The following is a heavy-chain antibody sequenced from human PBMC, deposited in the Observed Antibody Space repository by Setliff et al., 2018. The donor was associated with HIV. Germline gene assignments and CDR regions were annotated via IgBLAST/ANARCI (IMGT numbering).Heavy chain of an antibody. Sequence: ASVKVSCKASGYTFTSYYMHWVRQAPGQGLEWMGIINPSGGSTSYAQMFQGRLTMTRDTSTSTAYMELSSLTSDDTAIYYCARGRLSWSPDFWGQGTLVTVSS. CDR2: INPSGGST. CDR3: ARGRLSWSPDF. CDR1: GYTFTSYY. J-gene: IGHJ4*02. V-gene: IGHV1-46*01.